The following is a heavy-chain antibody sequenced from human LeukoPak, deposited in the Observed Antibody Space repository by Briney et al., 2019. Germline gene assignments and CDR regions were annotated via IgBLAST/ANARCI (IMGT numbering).Heavy chain of an antibody. V-gene: IGHV1-2*06. J-gene: IGHJ4*02. CDR2: INPNSGGT. D-gene: IGHD3-22*01. CDR1: GYTFTGYY. Sequence: ASVKVSCKASGYTFTGYYMHWVRQAPGQGLEWMGRINPNSGGTNYAQKFQGRVTMTRDTSISTAYMELSKLRSDDTAVYYCARLSSGYYYDYWGQGTLVTVSS. CDR3: ARLSSGYYYDY.